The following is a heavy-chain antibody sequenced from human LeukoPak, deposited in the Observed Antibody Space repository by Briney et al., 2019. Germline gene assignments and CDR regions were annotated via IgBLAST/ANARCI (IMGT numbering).Heavy chain of an antibody. Sequence: SVKVSCKASGGTFSSYAISWVRQAPGQGLEWRGGIIPIFGTTNYAQKFQGRVTITTDESTSTAYMELSSLRSEDTAVYYCAREGNSSGYSQFDIWGQGTVVTVSS. CDR2: IIPIFGTT. CDR3: AREGNSSGYSQFDI. CDR1: GGTFSSYA. D-gene: IGHD3-22*01. J-gene: IGHJ3*02. V-gene: IGHV1-69*05.